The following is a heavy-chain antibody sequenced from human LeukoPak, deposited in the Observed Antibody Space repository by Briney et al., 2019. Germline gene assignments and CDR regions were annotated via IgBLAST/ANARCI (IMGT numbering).Heavy chain of an antibody. Sequence: GGSLRLSCAASGLTASHNVNNAMSWVRHAPGKGLEWVSGITTSGSTYYAESVKGRFTISRENSNNTLYLHMDSLRAEDTAVYYCAKAPVWNYYYGLDVWGQGTTVTVSS. CDR3: AKAPVWNYYYGLDV. D-gene: IGHD2-21*01. CDR1: GLTASHNVNNA. CDR2: ITTSGST. J-gene: IGHJ6*02. V-gene: IGHV3-23*01.